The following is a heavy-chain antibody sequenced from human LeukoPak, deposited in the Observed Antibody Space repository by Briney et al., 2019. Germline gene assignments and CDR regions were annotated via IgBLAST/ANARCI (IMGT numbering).Heavy chain of an antibody. D-gene: IGHD3-16*01. Sequence: GGSLRLSCAASGFTFSSYTMSWVRQAPGKGLEWVSTISTSGGSTYYADSVKGRFTISRDNSKDTLYLQMSSLRADDTAVYYCAPGRTAVLYYDTWRYYFDFWGQGTLVTVSS. CDR1: GFTFSSYT. CDR3: APGRTAVLYYDTWRYYFDF. CDR2: ISTSGGST. V-gene: IGHV3-23*01. J-gene: IGHJ4*02.